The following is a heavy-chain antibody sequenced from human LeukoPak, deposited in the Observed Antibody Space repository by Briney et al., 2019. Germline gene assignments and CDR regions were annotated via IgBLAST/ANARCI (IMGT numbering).Heavy chain of an antibody. D-gene: IGHD4-11*01. CDR3: AKSYFDYSTYYSYYFNL. J-gene: IGHJ4*02. CDR2: IYTSGST. V-gene: IGHV4-4*09. Sequence: PSGTLSLTCTVSGGSISSGYWSWIRQPPGRGLEWIGYIYTSGSTNYNPSLKSRVTISVDTSKNQFALKLSSVTAADTAVYYCAKSYFDYSTYYSYYFNLWGQGALVTVSS. CDR1: GGSISSGY.